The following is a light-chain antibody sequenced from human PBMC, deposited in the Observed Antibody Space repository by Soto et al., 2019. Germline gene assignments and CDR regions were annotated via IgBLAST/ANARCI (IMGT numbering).Light chain of an antibody. J-gene: IGKJ1*01. Sequence: DVVMTQSPLSLPVTLGQPASISCRSSQSLVYSDGNTYLNWFQQRPGQSPRRLIYKVSNRDSGVPDRFSGSGSGPDFTLRIRRVEAEDVGVYYGMQGTHWPVTFGQGTKVEIK. CDR3: MQGTHWPVT. V-gene: IGKV2-30*01. CDR2: KVS. CDR1: QSLVYSDGNTY.